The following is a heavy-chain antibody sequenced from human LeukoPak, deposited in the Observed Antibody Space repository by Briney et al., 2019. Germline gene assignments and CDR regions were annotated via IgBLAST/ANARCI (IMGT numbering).Heavy chain of an antibody. J-gene: IGHJ4*02. Sequence: GASVKVSCKTSGYSFNSHHVHWVRQAPGQGLEWMGIINPSGGSTSYAQKFQGRVTMTRDTSTSTVYMELSSLRSEDTAVYYCARGGSMVYWGQGTLVTVSS. CDR3: ARGGSMVY. CDR1: GYSFNSHH. D-gene: IGHD2-2*01. V-gene: IGHV1-46*02. CDR2: INPSGGST.